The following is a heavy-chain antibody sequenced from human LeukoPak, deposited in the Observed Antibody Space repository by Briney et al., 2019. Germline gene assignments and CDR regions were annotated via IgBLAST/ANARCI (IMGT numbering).Heavy chain of an antibody. CDR3: ARDKSTSCYYFGY. V-gene: IGHV3-33*08. J-gene: IGHJ4*02. CDR2: IWCDGSYK. CDR1: GFTFSSHG. Sequence: GRSLRLSCAASGFTFSSHGMHWVRQAPGKGLEWVSVIWCDGSYKYYADSVKGRFTISRDNSNSTLYLQMNSLRAEDTALYYCARDKSTSCYYFGYWGQGALVTVSS. D-gene: IGHD2-2*01.